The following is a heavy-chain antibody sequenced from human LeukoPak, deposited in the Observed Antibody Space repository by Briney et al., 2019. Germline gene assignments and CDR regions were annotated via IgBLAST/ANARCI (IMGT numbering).Heavy chain of an antibody. CDR1: GGSISSSSYY. J-gene: IGHJ5*02. Sequence: SETLSLTCIVFGGSISSSSYYWGWIRQPPGKGLEWIGSIYYSGSTNYNPSLKSRVTISVDTSKNQFSLKLSSVTAADTAVYYCARLSDSEYYYDSSGYTWFDPWGQGTLVTVSS. V-gene: IGHV4-39*07. CDR3: ARLSDSEYYYDSSGYTWFDP. D-gene: IGHD3-22*01. CDR2: IYYSGST.